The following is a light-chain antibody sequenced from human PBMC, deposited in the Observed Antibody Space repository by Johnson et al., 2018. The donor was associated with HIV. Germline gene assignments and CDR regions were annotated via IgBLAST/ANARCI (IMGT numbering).Light chain of an antibody. Sequence: QSVLTQPPSLSAAPDQRVTISCSGSSSNIGNNYVSWYQQLPGTAPRLLVYENHRRPSGIPDRFSGSKSGTSATLDITGLQTGDEADYYCGTWDTSLSASYVFGTGTKVTVL. CDR1: SSNIGNNY. CDR2: ENH. V-gene: IGLV1-51*02. J-gene: IGLJ1*01. CDR3: GTWDTSLSASYV.